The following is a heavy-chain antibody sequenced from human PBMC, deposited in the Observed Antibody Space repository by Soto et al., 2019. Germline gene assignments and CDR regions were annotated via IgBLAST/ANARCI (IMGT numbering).Heavy chain of an antibody. CDR1: GYTFISYY. V-gene: IGHV1-46*01. CDR3: ARAHGDYYFDY. D-gene: IGHD4-17*01. J-gene: IGHJ4*02. CDR2: INPSGGST. Sequence: ASVKVSCKASGYTFISYYMHWVRQAPGQGLEWMGIINPSGGSTSYAQKFQGRVTMTRDTSTSTVYMELSSLRSEDTAVYYCARAHGDYYFDYWGQGTLVTVSS.